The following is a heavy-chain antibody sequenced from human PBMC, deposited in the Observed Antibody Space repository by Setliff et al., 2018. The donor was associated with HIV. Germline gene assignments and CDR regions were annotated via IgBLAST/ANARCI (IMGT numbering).Heavy chain of an antibody. J-gene: IGHJ5*02. CDR2: INHSGST. D-gene: IGHD6-6*01. V-gene: IGHV4-4*02. CDR1: GDSIDSPHC. Sequence: SETLSLTCTVSGDSIDSPHCWRCVRQSPEKGLEWIGEINHSGSTNYNPSLKSRVTISVDTSKNQFSLKLSSGTAADTAVYYCARGGRSLAAQTWFDPWGQGTLVTVSS. CDR3: ARGGRSLAAQTWFDP.